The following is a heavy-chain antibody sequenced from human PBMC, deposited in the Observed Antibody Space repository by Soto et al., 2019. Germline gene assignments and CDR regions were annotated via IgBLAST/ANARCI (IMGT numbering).Heavy chain of an antibody. V-gene: IGHV3-23*01. J-gene: IGHJ4*02. Sequence: CLRLSCAASGFTFSTYGMAWVRQAPGKGLQWVSSISGSGTSTYYADSVKGRFTISRDNSKNTLYLLVTSLRAEDTAVYYCAKPPHYDFWSGYSHYFDYWGQGXQVTVYS. CDR3: AKPPHYDFWSGYSHYFDY. D-gene: IGHD3-3*01. CDR2: ISGSGTST. CDR1: GFTFSTYG.